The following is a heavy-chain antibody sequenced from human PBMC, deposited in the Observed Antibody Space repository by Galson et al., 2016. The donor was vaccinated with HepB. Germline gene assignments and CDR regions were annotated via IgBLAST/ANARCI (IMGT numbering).Heavy chain of an antibody. Sequence: SVKVSCKASGYTFTTSGISWVRQAPGQGLEWMGWISTYSGNTKYAQKFQGGRTLTTDSSTTTAYMELRSLRFDDPALYYCARGLAPSEAIVQSPDYWGQGILITVS. J-gene: IGHJ4*02. D-gene: IGHD3-16*02. CDR2: ISTYSGNT. CDR3: ARGLAPSEAIVQSPDY. CDR1: GYTFTTSG. V-gene: IGHV1-18*01.